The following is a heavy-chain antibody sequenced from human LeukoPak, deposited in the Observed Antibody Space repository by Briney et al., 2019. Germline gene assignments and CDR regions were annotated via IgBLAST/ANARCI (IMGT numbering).Heavy chain of an antibody. CDR3: ARITGIEAAGDY. CDR2: IKHDGSEK. CDR1: GFTFSMCW. J-gene: IGHJ4*02. D-gene: IGHD6-25*01. V-gene: IGHV3-7*04. Sequence: GGSLRLSCAASGFTFSMCWMSWVRQAPGKGLEWVANIKHDGSEKFYVDSVKGRFIISRDNAKNSLFLQLNSLRDEDTAVYYCARITGIEAAGDYWGQGTLVTVSS.